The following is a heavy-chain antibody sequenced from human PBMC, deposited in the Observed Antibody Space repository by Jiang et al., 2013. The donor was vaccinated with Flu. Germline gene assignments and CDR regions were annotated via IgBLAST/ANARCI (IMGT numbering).Heavy chain of an antibody. CDR1: GFTFRSYE. D-gene: IGHD1-14*01. V-gene: IGHV3-48*03. CDR3: ARDPDSNKPHDYGMDV. CDR2: ISSSGRTI. Sequence: VQLVESGGGLAQPGGSLRLTCAGSGFTFRSYEMNWVRQAPGKGLEWVAYISSSGRTISYAASVKGRFTISRDNAKNSVSLQMNSLRAADTAVYYCARDPDSNKPHDYGMDVWGQGTTVTVSS. J-gene: IGHJ6*02.